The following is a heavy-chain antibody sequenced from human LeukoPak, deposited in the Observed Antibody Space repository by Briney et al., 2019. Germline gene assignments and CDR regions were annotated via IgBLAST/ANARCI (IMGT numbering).Heavy chain of an antibody. CDR1: GGTFSSYA. J-gene: IGHJ4*02. D-gene: IGHD3-22*01. V-gene: IGHV1-69*05. Sequence: SVKVSCKASGGTFSSYAISWVRQAPGQGLEWMGGIIPIFGTANYAQKFQGRVTITTDESTSTAYMELSRLRSEDTAVYYCARDLNYYDSSGYLLGLDYWCRGTLVTVSS. CDR2: IIPIFGTA. CDR3: ARDLNYYDSSGYLLGLDY.